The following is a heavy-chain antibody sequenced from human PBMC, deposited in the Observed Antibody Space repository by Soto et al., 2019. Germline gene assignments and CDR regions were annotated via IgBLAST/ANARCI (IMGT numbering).Heavy chain of an antibody. D-gene: IGHD4-17*01. J-gene: IGHJ4*02. CDR3: ARSEATVLDF. CDR1: GGAMSSSNW. CDR2: SHQSGRT. Sequence: QVQLQESGQGPVKPSGTLSLTCTVSGGAMSSSNWWNWFRQAPGKGLEWIGESHQSGRTNYNPSLKSRATLSVDKSKNQFSLKLSSVTAADTAVYCCARSEATVLDFWGQGTLVTVSS. V-gene: IGHV4-4*01.